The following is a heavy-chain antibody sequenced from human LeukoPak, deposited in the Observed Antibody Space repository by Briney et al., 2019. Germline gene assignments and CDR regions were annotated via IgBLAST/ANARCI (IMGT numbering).Heavy chain of an antibody. Sequence: QAGGSLRLSCAASGFSFASYAMHWVRQAPGPGLELVSLITANGDSTSYADSVKGRFTISRDNSKNSLSLQMNSLRTEDTALYYCAKDIEAGTAGFSFDYWGQGTLVAVSS. CDR2: ITANGDST. D-gene: IGHD2-21*02. CDR1: GFSFASYA. V-gene: IGHV3-43*02. J-gene: IGHJ4*02. CDR3: AKDIEAGTAGFSFDY.